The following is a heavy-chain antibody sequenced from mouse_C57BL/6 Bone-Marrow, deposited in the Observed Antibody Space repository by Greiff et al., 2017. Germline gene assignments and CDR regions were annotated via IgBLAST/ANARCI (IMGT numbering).Heavy chain of an antibody. V-gene: IGHV1-58*01. Sequence: EVMLVESGAELVRPGSSVKMSCKTSGYTFTSYGINWVKQRPGQGLEWIGYINIGNGYTEYNEKFKGKATLTSDTYSRTAYMQLSSLTSEDSAIDFCARSEVYYNYYDVWGTGTTVTVSS. CDR1: GYTFTSYG. J-gene: IGHJ1*03. D-gene: IGHD2-12*01. CDR2: INIGNGYT. CDR3: ARSEVYYNYYDV.